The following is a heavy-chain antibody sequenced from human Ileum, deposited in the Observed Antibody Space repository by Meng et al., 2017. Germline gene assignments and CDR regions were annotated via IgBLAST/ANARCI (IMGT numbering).Heavy chain of an antibody. V-gene: IGHV4-4*02. CDR2: IFQSGRT. CDR1: GTW. CDR3: ATSNDRDVYYLGY. Sequence: VPLQGSGPRLVKPSGTLSLTCAVSGTWWSWVRQPPGKGLEWIGEIFQSGRTNYNPSLKSRVTISIDKSKSQISLQLSAVTAADTAVYSCATSNDRDVYYLGYWGQGTLVTVSS. J-gene: IGHJ4*02. D-gene: IGHD3-22*01.